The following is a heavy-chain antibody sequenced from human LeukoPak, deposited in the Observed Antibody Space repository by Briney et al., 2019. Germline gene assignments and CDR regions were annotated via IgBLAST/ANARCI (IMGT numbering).Heavy chain of an antibody. J-gene: IGHJ4*02. Sequence: PSETLSLTCNVSGGSISSGGSRWSWIRQHPGKGLEWIGYIYYSGSTYYNPSLESRLTMSVVRSKNQFSLHLTSVTAADTAVYYCARVTRHYEVDTAMVTDWGQGTLVTVSS. V-gene: IGHV4-31*03. D-gene: IGHD5-18*01. CDR3: ARVTRHYEVDTAMVTD. CDR1: GGSISSGGSR. CDR2: IYYSGST.